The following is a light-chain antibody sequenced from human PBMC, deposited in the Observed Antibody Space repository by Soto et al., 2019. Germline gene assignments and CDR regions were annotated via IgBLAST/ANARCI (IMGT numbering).Light chain of an antibody. J-gene: IGLJ2*01. CDR1: SSDVGGYNY. CDR3: SSYTSSSTVV. Sequence: QSALTQPASVSGSPGQSITISCTGTSSDVGGYNYVSWYQQHPGKAPKLMIYEVSNRPSGGSNRFSGSKSGNTASLTISGLQADDEADYYCSSYTSSSTVVFGGGTKLTVL. CDR2: EVS. V-gene: IGLV2-14*01.